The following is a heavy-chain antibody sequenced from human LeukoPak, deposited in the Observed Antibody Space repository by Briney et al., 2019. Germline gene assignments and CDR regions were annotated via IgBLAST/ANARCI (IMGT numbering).Heavy chain of an antibody. J-gene: IGHJ6*02. CDR1: GYTFTGYY. CDR3: ARVKSRILEWLSLQYYYGMDV. CDR2: INPNSGGT. Sequence: ASVKVSCKASGYTFTGYYMHWVRQAPGQGLEWMGWINPNSGGTNYAQEFQGRVTMTRDTSISTAYMELSRLRSDDTAVYYCARVKSRILEWLSLQYYYGMDVWGQGTTVTVSS. V-gene: IGHV1-2*02. D-gene: IGHD3-3*01.